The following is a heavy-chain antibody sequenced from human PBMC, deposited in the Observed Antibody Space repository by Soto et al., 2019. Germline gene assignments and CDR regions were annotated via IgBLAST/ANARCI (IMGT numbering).Heavy chain of an antibody. CDR1: GESITTSNW. Sequence: QVHLQESGPGLVKSSETLSLTCTVSGESITTSNWWSWVRQPPGGGLEWIGEIYHRGTTNYNPSLXXXAXXSXXXXXXQFFLKVKSVTAADTAMYYCTRGDAAVSGDLYWGQGILVAVSS. V-gene: IGHV4-4*02. CDR2: IYHRGTT. J-gene: IGHJ4*02. CDR3: TRGDAAVSGDLY. D-gene: IGHD6-19*01.